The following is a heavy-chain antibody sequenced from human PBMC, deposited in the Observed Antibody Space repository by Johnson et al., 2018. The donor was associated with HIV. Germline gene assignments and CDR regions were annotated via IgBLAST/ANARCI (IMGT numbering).Heavy chain of an antibody. D-gene: IGHD5-18*01. CDR2: IKQDGSEK. CDR3: ARGGPDVDTAMVDSDAFDI. CDR1: GFTFSSYW. Sequence: VQLVESGGGLVQPGGSLRLSCAASGFTFSSYWMSWVRQAPGKGLEWVANIKQDGSEKYYVDSVKGRFTTSRDNAKNSLYLQMNSLKAEDSAVYYCARGGPDVDTAMVDSDAFDIWGQGTMVTVSS. V-gene: IGHV3-7*04. J-gene: IGHJ3*02.